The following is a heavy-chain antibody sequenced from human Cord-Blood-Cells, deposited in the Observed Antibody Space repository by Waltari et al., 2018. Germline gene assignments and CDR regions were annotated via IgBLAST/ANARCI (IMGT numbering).Heavy chain of an antibody. V-gene: IGHV3-48*03. CDR2: ISSSGSTR. D-gene: IGHD1-20*01. J-gene: IGHJ3*02. CDR1: GFTFSSYE. Sequence: EVQLVESGGGLVQPGGSLRLSCAASGFTFSSYEMNWVRQSPGKGLEWVSYISSSGSTRYYADSVKGRFTISRDNAKNSLYLQMNSLRAEDTAVYYCARERGGLTGYDAFDIWGQGTMVTVSS. CDR3: ARERGGLTGYDAFDI.